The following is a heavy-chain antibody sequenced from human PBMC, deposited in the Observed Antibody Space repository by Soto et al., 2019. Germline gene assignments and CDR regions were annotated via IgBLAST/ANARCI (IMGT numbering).Heavy chain of an antibody. CDR3: AGSGQVGNWFDP. CDR2: MNPNSGNT. V-gene: IGHV1-8*01. Sequence: QVQLVQSGAEVKKPGASVKVSCKASGYTFTSYDINWVRQATGQGLEWMGWMNPNSGNTGYAQKFQGRVTMTRNTTIRIADMELSSVRSEDTAVSYCAGSGQVGNWFDPWGQGTLVTVSS. D-gene: IGHD3-3*01. CDR1: GYTFTSYD. J-gene: IGHJ5*02.